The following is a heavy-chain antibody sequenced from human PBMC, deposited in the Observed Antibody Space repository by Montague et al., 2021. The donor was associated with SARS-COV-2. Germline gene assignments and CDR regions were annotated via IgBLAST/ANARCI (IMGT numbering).Heavy chain of an antibody. V-gene: IGHV3-9*01. D-gene: IGHD6-13*01. CDR2: ISRDRDNI. CDR3: ARDVLSVPAAGGVIDS. J-gene: IGHJ4*02. CDR1: GFSFGDYA. Sequence: SLRLSCAASGFSFGDYAMHWVRLAPGQGLEWVSVISRDRDNIYYADSVKGRFIVSRDNAKNSLYLQMNSVRIDDTALYFCARDVLSVPAAGGVIDSWGQGTMVAVSS.